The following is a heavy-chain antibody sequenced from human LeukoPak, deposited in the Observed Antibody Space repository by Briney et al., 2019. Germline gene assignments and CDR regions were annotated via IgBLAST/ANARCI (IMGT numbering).Heavy chain of an antibody. V-gene: IGHV1-69*01. D-gene: IGHD2-2*01. J-gene: IGHJ6*02. CDR2: IIPILGTP. CDR3: ARGLYCSSSNSCYDYGMDV. Sequence: GASVKVSCKASGGSFRSFGLNWVRQAPGQGLEWMGGIIPILGTPKYAQKLQGRVTITADESTSAAYMELSSLRYEDRAVYYCARGLYCSSSNSCYDYGMDVWGQGTTVTVSS. CDR1: GGSFRSFG.